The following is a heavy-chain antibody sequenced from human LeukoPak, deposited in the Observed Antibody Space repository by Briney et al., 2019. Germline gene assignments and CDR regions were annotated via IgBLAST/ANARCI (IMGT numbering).Heavy chain of an antibody. CDR3: ARGLQETLARLKALSAFDI. D-gene: IGHD5-24*01. Sequence: PWASVKVSCKASGYTFTSYGISWVRQAPGQGLEWMGWISAYNGNTNYAQKLQGRVTMSTDTSTSTGYMELRSLRSDDTAVYYCARGLQETLARLKALSAFDIWGQGTMVTVSS. CDR1: GYTFTSYG. V-gene: IGHV1-18*01. CDR2: ISAYNGNT. J-gene: IGHJ3*02.